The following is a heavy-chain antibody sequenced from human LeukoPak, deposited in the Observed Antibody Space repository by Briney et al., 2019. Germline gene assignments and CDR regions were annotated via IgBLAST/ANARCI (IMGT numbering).Heavy chain of an antibody. CDR3: ARLSCSDPGDY. V-gene: IGHV3-21*01. Sequence: GGSLRLSCAASGFTFSSYAMSWVRQAPGKGLEWVSSISSSSSYIYYADSVKGRFTISRDNAKNSLYLQMNSLRAEDTAVYYCARLSCSDPGDYWGQGTLVTVSS. D-gene: IGHD2-15*01. CDR1: GFTFSSYA. CDR2: ISSSSSYI. J-gene: IGHJ4*02.